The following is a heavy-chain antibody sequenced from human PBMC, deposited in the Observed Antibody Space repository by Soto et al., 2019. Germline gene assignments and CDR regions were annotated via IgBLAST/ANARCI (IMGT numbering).Heavy chain of an antibody. V-gene: IGHV3-30-3*01. CDR3: TIFGVVIYYYYGMDV. D-gene: IGHD3-3*01. Sequence: GGSLRLSCAASGFTFSSYAMHWVRQAPGKGLEWVAVISYDGSNKYYADSVKGRFTISRDNSKNTLYLQMNSLRAEDTAVYYCTIFGVVIYYYYGMDVWGQGTTVTVSS. CDR2: ISYDGSNK. CDR1: GFTFSSYA. J-gene: IGHJ6*02.